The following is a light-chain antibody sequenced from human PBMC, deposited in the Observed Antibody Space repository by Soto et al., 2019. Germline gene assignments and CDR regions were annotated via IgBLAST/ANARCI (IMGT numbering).Light chain of an antibody. V-gene: IGKV3-15*01. CDR1: QSVSN. J-gene: IGKJ1*01. Sequence: EIVMTQSPATLSVSPGERATLSCRASQSVSNVAWYQQKLGQAPRLLIYGASTRATGIPARFSGSGSGPDFTLTISSLQAEDFAVYWCEQYGSSPRTFXQGTKVDIK. CDR3: EQYGSSPRT. CDR2: GAS.